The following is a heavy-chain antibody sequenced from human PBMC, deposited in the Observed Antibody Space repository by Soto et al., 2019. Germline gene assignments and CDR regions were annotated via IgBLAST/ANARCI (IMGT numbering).Heavy chain of an antibody. CDR1: GDSISSSSYY. Sequence: AETLSRTCTVSGDSISSSSYYWGWIRQSPEKELEWIGTLYDDGSSYYNPSLKSRVTMSVDTSKNQFSLRLTSVTDADTAVYYCARRTYSCIWYADYWGQGTLVTVSS. CDR2: LYDDGSS. D-gene: IGHD6-13*01. CDR3: ARRTYSCIWYADY. V-gene: IGHV4-39*01. J-gene: IGHJ4*02.